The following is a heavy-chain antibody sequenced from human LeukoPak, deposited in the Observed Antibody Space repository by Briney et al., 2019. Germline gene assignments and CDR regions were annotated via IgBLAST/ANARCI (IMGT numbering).Heavy chain of an antibody. J-gene: IGHJ2*01. CDR3: ARHGYSSGSGYFDL. CDR2: IYYSGST. D-gene: IGHD5-18*01. CDR1: GGSISSYY. Sequence: PSETLSLTCTVSGGSISSYYWSWIRQPPGKGLEWIGYIYYSGSTNYNPSLKSRVTISVDTSKNQFSLKLTSVTAADTAMYYCARHGYSSGSGYFDLWGRGTLVTVSS. V-gene: IGHV4-59*08.